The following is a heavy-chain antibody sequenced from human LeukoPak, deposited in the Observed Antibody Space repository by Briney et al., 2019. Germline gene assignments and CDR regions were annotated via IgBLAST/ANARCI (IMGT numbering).Heavy chain of an antibody. J-gene: IGHJ4*02. D-gene: IGHD6-19*01. CDR1: GFTFINAW. CDR2: IKSKTDGGTT. CDR3: TTFESLVTVAGQDY. V-gene: IGHV3-15*01. Sequence: GGSLRLSCAASGFTFINAWMTWVRQAPGKGLEWVGRIKSKTDGGTTAYAAPVKGRFTVPRDDSKNTLYLQMNRLITEDTAVYYCTTFESLVTVAGQDYWGQGTPVTVSS.